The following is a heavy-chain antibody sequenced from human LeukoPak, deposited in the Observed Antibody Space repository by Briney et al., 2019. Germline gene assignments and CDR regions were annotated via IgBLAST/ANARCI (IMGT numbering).Heavy chain of an antibody. CDR3: ARVQSGRYFGDAFDI. CDR2: IKEDGSMT. CDR1: GFPFGSFW. V-gene: IGHV3-7*03. Sequence: GGSLRLSCVASGFPFGSFWMNWVRQAPGRGPEWVANIKEDGSMTNYVGSLKGRFTISRDNTKNSLFLQVDALTVDDTAVYYCARVQSGRYFGDAFDIWGRGTLVIVSS. J-gene: IGHJ3*02. D-gene: IGHD1-26*01.